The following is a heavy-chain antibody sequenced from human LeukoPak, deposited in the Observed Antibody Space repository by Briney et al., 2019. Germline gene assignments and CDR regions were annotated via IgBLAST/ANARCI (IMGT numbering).Heavy chain of an antibody. D-gene: IGHD1-26*01. CDR1: GFTFDDYA. CDR3: AKCDSGSYSSPDAFDI. CDR2: ISWNSGTI. J-gene: IGHJ3*02. Sequence: GGSLRLSCAASGFTFDDYAIHWVRQAPGKGLEWVSGISWNSGTIGYADSVKGRFTISRDNDKNSLYLQMTSLRAEDTALYYCAKCDSGSYSSPDAFDIWGQGTMVTVSS. V-gene: IGHV3-9*01.